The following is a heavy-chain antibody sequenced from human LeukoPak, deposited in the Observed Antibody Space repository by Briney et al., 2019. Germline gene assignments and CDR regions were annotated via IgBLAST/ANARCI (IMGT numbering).Heavy chain of an antibody. CDR1: GGSISSSSDN. D-gene: IGHD4-23*01. CDR3: ARQGRATVVMYMDD. CDR2: IYYTGIT. J-gene: IGHJ6*03. V-gene: IGHV4-39*01. Sequence: PSETLSLTCSVSGGSISSSSDNWGWIRRPPGKGLEWIGSIYYTGITYYNPSLMSRVTMSVDTSKNQFSLRLTSVTAADTAMYYCARQGRATVVMYMDDWGKGTTVTVSS.